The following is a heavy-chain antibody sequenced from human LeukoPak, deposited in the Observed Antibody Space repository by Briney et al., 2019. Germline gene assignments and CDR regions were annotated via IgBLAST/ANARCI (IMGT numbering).Heavy chain of an antibody. CDR2: ISAYNGNT. Sequence: GASVKVSCKASGYTFTSYGISWVRQAPGQGLEWMGWISAYNGNTNYAQKLQGRVTMTTDTSTSTAYMELRSLRSDDTAVYYCARAAVRGVIRKYNWFDPWGQGTLVTVSS. J-gene: IGHJ5*02. CDR3: ARAAVRGVIRKYNWFDP. D-gene: IGHD3-10*01. CDR1: GYTFTSYG. V-gene: IGHV1-18*04.